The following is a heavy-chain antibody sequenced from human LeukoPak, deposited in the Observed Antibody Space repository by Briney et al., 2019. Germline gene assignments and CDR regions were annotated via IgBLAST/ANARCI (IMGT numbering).Heavy chain of an antibody. CDR2: ISAYNGNT. V-gene: IGHV1-18*01. J-gene: IGHJ5*02. D-gene: IGHD3-3*01. CDR1: GYTFTSYG. Sequence: ASVKVSCKASGYTFTSYGISWVRQAPGQGLEWMGWISAYNGNTNYAQKLQGRVTMTTDTSTSTAYMELRSLRSDDTAVYYCARSNYDFWSGYSRNWFDPWGQGTLVTVSS. CDR3: ARSNYDFWSGYSRNWFDP.